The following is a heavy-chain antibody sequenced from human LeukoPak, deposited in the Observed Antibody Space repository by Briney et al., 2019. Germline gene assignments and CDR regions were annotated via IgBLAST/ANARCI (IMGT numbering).Heavy chain of an antibody. V-gene: IGHV4-34*01. CDR1: GGSFSGYY. CDR3: ARKAYYYDSSGYVNWFDP. CDR2: INHSGST. J-gene: IGHJ5*02. Sequence: SETLSLTCAVYGGSFSGYYWSWIRQPLGKGLEWIGEINHSGSTNYNPSLKSRVTISVDTSKNQFSLKLSSVTAADTAVYYCARKAYYYDSSGYVNWFDPWGQGTLVTVSS. D-gene: IGHD3-22*01.